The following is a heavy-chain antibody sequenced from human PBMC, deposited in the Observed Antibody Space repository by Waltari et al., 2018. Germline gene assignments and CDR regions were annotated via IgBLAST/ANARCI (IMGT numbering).Heavy chain of an antibody. J-gene: IGHJ4*02. CDR3: AKLLATIPY. Sequence: EVQLLESGGGLVQPGGSLRLSCAASGFTFSSYAMSWVRQAPGKGLEWFSAISGIGVSTYYAGSVKGRFTIARDNSKNTLYLQMNSLRAEDTAVYYCAKLLATIPYWGQGTLVTVSS. CDR2: ISGIGVST. V-gene: IGHV3-23*01. D-gene: IGHD5-12*01. CDR1: GFTFSSYA.